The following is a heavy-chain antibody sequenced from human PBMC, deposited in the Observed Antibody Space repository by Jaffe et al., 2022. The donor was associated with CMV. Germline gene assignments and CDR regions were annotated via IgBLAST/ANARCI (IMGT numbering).Heavy chain of an antibody. CDR3: AKTDCDSTGCRLLDS. D-gene: IGHD3-16*01. V-gene: IGHV3-30*18. CDR2: ISNDGNDK. J-gene: IGHJ5*01. CDR1: GFTFSRFG. Sequence: QVQLVESGGGVVQPGNSLRLSCAASGFTFSRFGMHWVRQAPGKGLEWVAVISNDGNDKYHVDSVKGRFTISRDNSKNTLYLQMNSLRLEDTALYYCAKTDCDSTGCRLLDSWGQGTLVTVSS.